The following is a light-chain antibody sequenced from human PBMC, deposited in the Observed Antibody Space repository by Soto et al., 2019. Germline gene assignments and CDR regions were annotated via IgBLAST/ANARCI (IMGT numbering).Light chain of an antibody. V-gene: IGKV1-39*01. Sequence: IQMTQSPSSLSASVGDRVTITCRASQSISSYLNWYHEKPGKAPKLLIYAASSLQSGVPSRFSGSGSGTDSTLTISSLQPEDFATYYCQQSYSTPWTFGQGTKVEIK. CDR2: AAS. J-gene: IGKJ1*01. CDR1: QSISSY. CDR3: QQSYSTPWT.